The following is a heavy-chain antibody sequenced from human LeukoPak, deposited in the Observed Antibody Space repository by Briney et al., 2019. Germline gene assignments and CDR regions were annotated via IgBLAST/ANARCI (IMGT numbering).Heavy chain of an antibody. CDR2: ISYDGSNK. Sequence: GRSLRLSCAASGFTFSSYGMHWVRQAPGKGLEWVAVISYDGSNKYYADSVKGRFTISRDNSKNTLYLQMNSLRAEDTAVYYCAKDQGSGSYYGSDYWSQGTLVTVSS. CDR3: AKDQGSGSYYGSDY. CDR1: GFTFSSYG. V-gene: IGHV3-30*18. J-gene: IGHJ4*02. D-gene: IGHD3-10*01.